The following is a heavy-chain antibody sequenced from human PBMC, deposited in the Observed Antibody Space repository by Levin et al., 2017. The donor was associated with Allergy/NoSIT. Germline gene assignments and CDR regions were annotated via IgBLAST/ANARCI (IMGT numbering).Heavy chain of an antibody. D-gene: IGHD6-13*01. CDR1: GGSITSTNYY. CDR2: INYSGNT. V-gene: IGHV4-39*01. Sequence: PGGSLRLSCRVSGGSITSTNYYCAWIRQPPGKGLEWIGIINYSGNTYYSPSLKSRVTMSVDTSKKKFSLRLMSVTAADTAVYYCARGTGYSSSWYPHAMDNWGQGTLVTVSS. CDR3: ARGTGYSSSWYPHAMDN. J-gene: IGHJ4*02.